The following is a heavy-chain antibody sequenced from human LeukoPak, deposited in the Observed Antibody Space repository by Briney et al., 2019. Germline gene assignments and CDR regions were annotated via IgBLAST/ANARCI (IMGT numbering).Heavy chain of an antibody. CDR2: INPSGGST. CDR3: ARGRDGYNSYFDY. Sequence: ASVKVSCKVSGYTLTELSMYWVRQAPGKGLEWMGIINPSGGSTSYAQKFQGRVTMTRDMSTSTVYMELSSLRSEDTAVYYCARGRDGYNSYFDYWGQGTLVTVSS. CDR1: GYTLTELS. J-gene: IGHJ4*02. V-gene: IGHV1-46*01. D-gene: IGHD5-24*01.